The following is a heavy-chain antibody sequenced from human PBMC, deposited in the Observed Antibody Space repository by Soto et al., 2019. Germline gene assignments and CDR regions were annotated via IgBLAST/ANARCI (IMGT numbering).Heavy chain of an antibody. CDR2: ISYDGSNK. V-gene: IGHV3-30-3*01. Sequence: QVQLVESGGGVVQPGRSLRLSCAASGFTFSSYDMHWVRQAPGKGLEWVAVISYDGSNKYYADSVKGRFTISRDNSKNTLYLQMNSLRAADTAVYYCARDSSGIAAAGWFDPWGQGTLVTVSP. D-gene: IGHD6-13*01. CDR1: GFTFSSYD. CDR3: ARDSSGIAAAGWFDP. J-gene: IGHJ5*02.